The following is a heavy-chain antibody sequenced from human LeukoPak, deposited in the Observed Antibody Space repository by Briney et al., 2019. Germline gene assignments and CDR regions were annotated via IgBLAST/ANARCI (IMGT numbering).Heavy chain of an antibody. V-gene: IGHV3-66*02. D-gene: IGHD6-13*01. J-gene: IGHJ4*02. CDR1: GFTVSSNY. CDR2: IYSGGST. Sequence: GGSLRLSCAASGFTVSSNYMSWVRQAPGKGLEWVSVIYSGGSTYYADSVKGRFTISRDNSKTTLYLQMNSLRAEDTAVYYCASDSSSWYGGTNWGQGTLVTVSS. CDR3: ASDSSSWYGGTN.